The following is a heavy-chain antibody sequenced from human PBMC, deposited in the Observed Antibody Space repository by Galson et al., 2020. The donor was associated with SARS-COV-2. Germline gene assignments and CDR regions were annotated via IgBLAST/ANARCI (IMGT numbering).Heavy chain of an antibody. CDR2: IYHDGSA. Sequence: SEPLSLTCAVYGGSFSGYYYNWIRQPPGKGLEWIGDIYHDGSANYDPALKSRVTISADRSKNQLSLKLTSVTAADTAVYYCATSNRGSQSYGMDVWGQGITVTVSS. J-gene: IGHJ6*02. V-gene: IGHV4-34*01. CDR1: GGSFSGYY. CDR3: ATSNRGSQSYGMDV.